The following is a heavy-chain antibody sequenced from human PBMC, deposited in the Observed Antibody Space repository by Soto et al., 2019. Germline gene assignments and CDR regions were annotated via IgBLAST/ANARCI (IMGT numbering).Heavy chain of an antibody. D-gene: IGHD4-17*01. CDR2: ITGSGRST. Sequence: EVQLLESGGDLVQPGGSLRLSCALSGFTFSNYAMNWVRQAPGKGLEWVSVITGSGRSTYYAESVKGRFTISRDNSKNTLYLQMNSLRAEDTAVYYCANYYGDYAGGEFFQHWGQGTLVTVSS. CDR3: ANYYGDYAGGEFFQH. J-gene: IGHJ1*01. V-gene: IGHV3-23*01. CDR1: GFTFSNYA.